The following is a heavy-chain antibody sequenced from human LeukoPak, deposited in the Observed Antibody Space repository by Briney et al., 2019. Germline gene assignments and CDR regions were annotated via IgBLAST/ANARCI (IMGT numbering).Heavy chain of an antibody. CDR2: IYYNGNT. D-gene: IGHD3/OR15-3a*01. V-gene: IGHV4-59*01. J-gene: IGHJ4*02. CDR1: GGSISTYY. Sequence: SETLSLTCTASGGSISTYYWSWIRQPPGKGLEWIGYIYYNGNTNYNPSLRSRVTISIDTSKNQFSLRLSSVTAADTAVYYCARVGSWTFDYWGQGTLVTVSS. CDR3: ARVGSWTFDY.